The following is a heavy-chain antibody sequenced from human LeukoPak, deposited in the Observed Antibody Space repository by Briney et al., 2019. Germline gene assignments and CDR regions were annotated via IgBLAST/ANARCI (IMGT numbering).Heavy chain of an antibody. Sequence: GGSLRLSCAASGVTFSSYSMSWVRQAPGKGLEWISYISSSGTPIYYADSVKGRFTISRDSAKNSLYLQMNSLRDEDTAVYYCARAGSYLGNGYYFDHWGQGTLVTVSS. CDR2: ISSSGTPI. CDR1: GVTFSSYS. J-gene: IGHJ4*02. D-gene: IGHD3-16*01. CDR3: ARAGSYLGNGYYFDH. V-gene: IGHV3-48*02.